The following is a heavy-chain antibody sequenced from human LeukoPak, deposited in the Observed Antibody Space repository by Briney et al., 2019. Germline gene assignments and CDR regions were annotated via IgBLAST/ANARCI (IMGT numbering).Heavy chain of an antibody. CDR1: DYSISSGYVYY. CDR2: IYHSGIT. CDR3: ATLVSTRYYFDY. Sequence: SEALSLTCTVSDYSISSGYVYYWGWIRQPPGKGLAWIGNIYHSGITYYNHFNSSLKSRVTISIDTSKNQFSLRLPSVTAADTAVYFCATLVSTRYYFDYWGQGTLVTVSS. J-gene: IGHJ4*02. V-gene: IGHV4-38-2*02. D-gene: IGHD5/OR15-5a*01.